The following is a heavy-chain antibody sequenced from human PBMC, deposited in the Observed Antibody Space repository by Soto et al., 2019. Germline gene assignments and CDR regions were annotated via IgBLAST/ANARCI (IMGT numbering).Heavy chain of an antibody. Sequence: EVQLVESGGGLVQPGGSLRLSCAASGFTFSSYWMSWVRQAPGKGLEWVANIKQDGSEKYYVDSVKGRFTISRDNAKNSLYLQMNSLRAEDTAVYYCGSMGGRKPAGAYSFDTWGQGKMVPVSS. CDR1: GFTFSSYW. V-gene: IGHV3-7*01. CDR3: GSMGGRKPAGAYSFDT. CDR2: IKQDGSEK. J-gene: IGHJ3*02. D-gene: IGHD6-13*01.